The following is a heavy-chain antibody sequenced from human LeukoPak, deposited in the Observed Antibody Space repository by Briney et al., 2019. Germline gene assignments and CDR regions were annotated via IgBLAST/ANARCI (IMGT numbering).Heavy chain of an antibody. Sequence: PGGSLRLSCAASGFTFSTYGMTWVRQAPGKGLEWVSIIFGSGDTTYYADSVKGRFTVSRDNSKNMLYLQMNNLRPEDTAIYYCAKRNTMVRGGPCFDYWGQGLLVTVSS. CDR2: IFGSGDTT. D-gene: IGHD3-10*01. CDR3: AKRNTMVRGGPCFDY. J-gene: IGHJ4*02. V-gene: IGHV3-23*01. CDR1: GFTFSTYG.